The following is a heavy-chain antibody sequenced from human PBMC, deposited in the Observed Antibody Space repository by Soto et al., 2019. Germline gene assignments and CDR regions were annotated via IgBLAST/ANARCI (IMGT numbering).Heavy chain of an antibody. J-gene: IGHJ4*02. CDR2: ISYDGSNT. CDR3: ARVVGGGKYYSDY. CDR1: GFTFSSYA. V-gene: IGHV3-30-3*01. Sequence: QVQLVDSGGGVVQPGRSLRLSCAASGFTFSSYAMHWVRQAPGKGLEWVADISYDGSNTYYADSVKGRFTISRDNSKNTLYLQMNSLRVDDTAVYYCARVVGGGKYYSDYWGQGTLVTVSS. D-gene: IGHD3-16*01.